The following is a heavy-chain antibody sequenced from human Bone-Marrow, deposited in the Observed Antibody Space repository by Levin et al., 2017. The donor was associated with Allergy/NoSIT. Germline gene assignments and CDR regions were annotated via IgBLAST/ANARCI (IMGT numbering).Heavy chain of an antibody. CDR2: IYSDGTGT. J-gene: IGHJ4*02. CDR1: GFTFSQSW. CDR3: TRDVSYSFYS. D-gene: IGHD1-26*01. Sequence: LSLTCAASGFTFSQSWMHWVRQSPGKGLVWVSRIYSDGTGTTYADSVKGRFTVSRDNAKSTVYLQMNSLRDEDTAVYYCTRDVSYSFYSWGQGTRVTVSS. V-gene: IGHV3-74*03.